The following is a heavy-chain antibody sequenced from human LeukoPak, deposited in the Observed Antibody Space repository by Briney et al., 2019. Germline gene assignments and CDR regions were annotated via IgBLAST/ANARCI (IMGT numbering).Heavy chain of an antibody. D-gene: IGHD2-2*02. J-gene: IGHJ3*02. CDR2: MNPNSGNT. CDR3: ARYLCSSTSCYRDAFDI. CDR1: GYTFTSYD. V-gene: IGHV1-8*01. Sequence: GASVKVSCKASGYTFTSYDINWVRQATGQGLEWMGWMNPNSGNTGYAQKFQGRVTMTRNTSISTAYMELSSLRPEDTAVYYCARYLCSSTSCYRDAFDIWGQGTMVTVSS.